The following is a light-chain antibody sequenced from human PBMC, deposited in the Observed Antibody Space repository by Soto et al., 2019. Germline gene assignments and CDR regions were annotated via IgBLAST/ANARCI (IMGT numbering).Light chain of an antibody. CDR2: GAS. Sequence: EIVLAQSPGTLSLSPGERATLSCRASLSVSTNLAWYQQKPGQAPRLLIYGASTRATGIPARFSGSGSGTDFTLTISSLQPEDVATYYCQKYNSAPFTFGGGTKVDIK. CDR1: LSVSTN. V-gene: IGKV3-15*01. CDR3: QKYNSAPFT. J-gene: IGKJ4*01.